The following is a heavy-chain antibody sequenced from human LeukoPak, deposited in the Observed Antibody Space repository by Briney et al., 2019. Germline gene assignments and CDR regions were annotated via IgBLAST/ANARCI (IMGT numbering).Heavy chain of an antibody. CDR1: GFTFSSYS. J-gene: IGHJ4*02. D-gene: IGHD2-21*02. Sequence: GGSLRLSCAASGFTFSSYSMNRVRQAPGKGLEWVSSISSSSSYIYYADSVKGRFTISRDNAKNSLYLQMNSLRAEDTAVYYCARDPIVVVTAGGYFDYWGQGTLVTVSS. V-gene: IGHV3-21*01. CDR2: ISSSSSYI. CDR3: ARDPIVVVTAGGYFDY.